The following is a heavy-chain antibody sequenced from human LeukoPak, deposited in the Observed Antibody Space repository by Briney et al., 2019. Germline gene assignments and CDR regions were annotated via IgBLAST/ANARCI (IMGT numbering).Heavy chain of an antibody. Sequence: GGSLRLSCAASGFTFSSYAMSWVRQAPGKGLEWVAKIKEVGTEKYYVDSVKGRFTVSRDNAKNLLYLQMNSLRAEDTAMYYCARLNSGRAYGDAFDIWGQGTMVTVSS. CDR1: GFTFSSYA. CDR2: IKEVGTEK. D-gene: IGHD1-26*01. J-gene: IGHJ3*02. V-gene: IGHV3-7*03. CDR3: ARLNSGRAYGDAFDI.